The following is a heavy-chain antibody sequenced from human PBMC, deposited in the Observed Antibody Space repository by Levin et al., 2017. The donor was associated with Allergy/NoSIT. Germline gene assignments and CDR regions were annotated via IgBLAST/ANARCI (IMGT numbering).Heavy chain of an antibody. CDR1: GGTFSSYA. J-gene: IGHJ6*02. D-gene: IGHD3-9*01. CDR3: ARGTYYDILTGYPSTLSRYGMDV. V-gene: IGHV1-69*13. CDR2: IIPIFGTA. Sequence: GASVKVSCKASGGTFSSYAISWVRQAPGQGLEWMGGIIPIFGTANYAQKFQGRVTITADESTSTAYMELSSLRSEDTAVYYCARGTYYDILTGYPSTLSRYGMDVWGQGTTVTVSS.